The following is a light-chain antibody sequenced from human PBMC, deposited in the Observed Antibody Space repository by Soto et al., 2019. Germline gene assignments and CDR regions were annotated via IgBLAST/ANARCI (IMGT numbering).Light chain of an antibody. Sequence: DIQMTQSPSSLSASVGDRVSITCRASQGIRNALGWYRQKPGQAPERLRYGASILPTGVPSRFSGSGSGIEFPLTLYSLQPEYCATAYCLQHNTCPYTLGQRTRMDIK. J-gene: IGKJ2*01. CDR2: GAS. CDR3: LQHNTCPYT. V-gene: IGKV1-17*01. CDR1: QGIRNA.